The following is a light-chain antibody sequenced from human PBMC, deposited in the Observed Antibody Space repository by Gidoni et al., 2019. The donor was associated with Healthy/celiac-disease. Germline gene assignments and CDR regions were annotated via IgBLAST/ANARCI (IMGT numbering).Light chain of an antibody. CDR2: GAS. CDR3: QQYGSSPPVT. V-gene: IGKV3-20*01. J-gene: IGKJ5*01. Sequence: EIVLTQSPCTLSLSPCERATLSCRASQSVSSSYFAWYQQKPGQAPRLLIYGASSRATGSPERFSGSGSGTDFTLTISRLEPGDFAVYYCQQYGSSPPVTFGQGTRLEIK. CDR1: QSVSSSY.